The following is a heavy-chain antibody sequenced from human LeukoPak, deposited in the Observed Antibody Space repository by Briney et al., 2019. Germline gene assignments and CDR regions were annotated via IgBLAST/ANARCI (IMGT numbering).Heavy chain of an antibody. V-gene: IGHV3-23*01. D-gene: IGHD3-22*01. CDR2: ISGSGGST. CDR1: GFTFSSYA. CDR3: AKDRYYDSSGYFERDY. J-gene: IGHJ4*02. Sequence: PGGSLRLSCAASGFTFSSYAMSWVRQAPGKGLEWVSAISGSGGSTYYADSVKGRFTISRDNSKNTLYLQMNSLRAEDTAVYYCAKDRYYDSSGYFERDYWGQGTLVTVSS.